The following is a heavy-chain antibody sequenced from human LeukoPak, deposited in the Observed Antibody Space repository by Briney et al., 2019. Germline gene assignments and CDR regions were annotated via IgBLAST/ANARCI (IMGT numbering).Heavy chain of an antibody. V-gene: IGHV3-30-3*01. J-gene: IGHJ6*02. D-gene: IGHD6-19*01. Sequence: PGGSLRLSCAASGFTFSSYAMHWVRQAPGNGLEWVAVISYDGSNKYYADSVKGRFTISRDNSKNTLYLQMNSLRAEDTAVYYCARSKYSSGWVYYYYGMDVWGQGTTVTVSS. CDR1: GFTFSSYA. CDR3: ARSKYSSGWVYYYYGMDV. CDR2: ISYDGSNK.